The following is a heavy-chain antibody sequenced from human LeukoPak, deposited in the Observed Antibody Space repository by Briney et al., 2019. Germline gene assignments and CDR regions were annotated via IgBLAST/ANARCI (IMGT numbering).Heavy chain of an antibody. CDR2: IYYSGST. D-gene: IGHD3-22*01. J-gene: IGHJ4*02. CDR1: GGSISSYD. Sequence: SETLSLTCTVSGGSISSYDWSWVRQPPGKGLEYVGYIYYSGSTNYNPSLKRRVTISVDTSKNQFSLKLSFVTAADTAVYYCASLFRRYYYDSSFYYWDYWGQGTLVTVSS. V-gene: IGHV4-59*08. CDR3: ASLFRRYYYDSSFYYWDY.